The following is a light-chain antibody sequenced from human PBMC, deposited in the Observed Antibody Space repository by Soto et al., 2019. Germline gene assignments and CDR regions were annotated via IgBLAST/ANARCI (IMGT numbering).Light chain of an antibody. V-gene: IGKV1-39*01. CDR1: QSASTH. CDR3: QQSFRTPWT. CDR2: AAS. Sequence: DIQMTQSPSSLSASVGDRVTITCRASQSASTHLNWYQQKPGKVPKLLIYAASSLQSGVPSRFTGSGSGTDFTLTISSLQPEDVAIYYCQQSFRTPWTFGQGTKLEIK. J-gene: IGKJ1*01.